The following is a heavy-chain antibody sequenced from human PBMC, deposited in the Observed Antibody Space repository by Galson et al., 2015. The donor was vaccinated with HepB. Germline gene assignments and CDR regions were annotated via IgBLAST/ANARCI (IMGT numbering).Heavy chain of an antibody. J-gene: IGHJ6*02. V-gene: IGHV4-34*01. CDR2: INHSGST. Sequence: SETLSLTCAVYGGSFSGYYWSWIRQPPGKGLEWIGEINHSGSTNYNPSLKSRVTISVDTSKNQFSLKLSSVTAADTAVYYCARYIVATWDYGMDVWGQGTTVTVSS. D-gene: IGHD5-12*01. CDR1: GGSFSGYY. CDR3: ARYIVATWDYGMDV.